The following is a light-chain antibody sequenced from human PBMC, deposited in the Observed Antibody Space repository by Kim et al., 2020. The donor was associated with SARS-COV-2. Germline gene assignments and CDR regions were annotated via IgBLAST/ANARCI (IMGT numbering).Light chain of an antibody. CDR3: QQANSSPYT. V-gene: IGKV1-12*02. J-gene: IGKJ4*01. Sequence: DIQMTQSPSSVSASVGDRVTITCRASQGISTWLAWYQQKPGKPPKLLIYAASILQRGVTSRFSGSGSGTDFTLTISCLQPEDFATYYCQQANSSPYTFGGGTKVDIK. CDR1: QGISTW. CDR2: AAS.